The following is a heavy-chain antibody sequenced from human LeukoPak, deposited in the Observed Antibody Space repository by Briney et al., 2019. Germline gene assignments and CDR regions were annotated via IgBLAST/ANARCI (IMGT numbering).Heavy chain of an antibody. CDR2: ISSSSSTI. J-gene: IGHJ4*02. D-gene: IGHD3-22*01. V-gene: IGHV3-48*02. CDR3: ARGTYYYDSSGYRDY. Sequence: GGSLRLSCAASGFTLSSYSMNWVRQAPGKGLEWVSYISSSSSTIYYADSVKGRFTISRDNAKNSLYLQMNSLRDEDTAVYYCARGTYYYDSSGYRDYWGQGTLVTVSS. CDR1: GFTLSSYS.